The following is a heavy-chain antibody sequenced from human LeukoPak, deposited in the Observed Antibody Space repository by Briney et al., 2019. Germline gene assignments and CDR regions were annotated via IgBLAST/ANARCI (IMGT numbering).Heavy chain of an antibody. Sequence: PGGSLRLSCAASGFTFSGSAMHWVRQASGKGLEWVGRIRSKANSYATAYAASVKGRFTISRDDSKNTAYLQMNSLKTEDTAVYYCARDYGRIAAAPRYYYYMDVWGKGTTVTVSS. J-gene: IGHJ6*03. CDR3: ARDYGRIAAAPRYYYYMDV. CDR1: GFTFSGSA. D-gene: IGHD6-13*01. CDR2: IRSKANSYAT. V-gene: IGHV3-73*01.